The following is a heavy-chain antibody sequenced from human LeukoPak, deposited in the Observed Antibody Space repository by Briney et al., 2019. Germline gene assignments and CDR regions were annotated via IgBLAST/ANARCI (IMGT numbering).Heavy chain of an antibody. J-gene: IGHJ4*02. CDR1: GYTFTGYY. Sequence: ASVKVSCKASGYTFTGYYMHWVRRAPGQGLEWMGWINPNSGGTNYAQKFQGRVTMTRDTSISTAYMELSRLRSDDTAVYYCARGPHSSGWYLDYWGQGTLVTVSS. CDR3: ARGPHSSGWYLDY. D-gene: IGHD6-19*01. CDR2: INPNSGGT. V-gene: IGHV1-2*02.